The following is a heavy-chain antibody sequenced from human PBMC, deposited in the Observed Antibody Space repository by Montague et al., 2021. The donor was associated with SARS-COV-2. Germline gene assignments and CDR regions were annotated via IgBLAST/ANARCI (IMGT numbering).Heavy chain of an antibody. CDR2: TYYRSAWYT. V-gene: IGHV6-1*01. CDR1: GDSVGNKDAA. J-gene: IGHJ4*02. CDR3: AREGVGDLLFSFDS. D-gene: IGHD3-10*01. Sequence: CAISGDSVGNKDAAWNWDRDTSARGLRLLVRTYYRSAWYTDYAVSVKGRIAINPDTSKNQFSLQLNSVTPEDTAVYYCAREGVGDLLFSFDSWGQGTLVTVSS.